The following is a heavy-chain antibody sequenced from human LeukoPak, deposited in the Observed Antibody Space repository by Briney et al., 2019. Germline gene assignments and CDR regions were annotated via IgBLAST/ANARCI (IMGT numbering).Heavy chain of an antibody. Sequence: PSETLSLTCTVSGGSISSGGYYWSWIRQHPGKGLEWIGYIYYSGNTYYNPSLKSRVTISVDTSKNQFSLKLSSVTAADTAVYYCARDTDYGERDWGQGTLVTVSS. V-gene: IGHV4-31*03. CDR1: GGSISSGGYY. CDR3: ARDTDYGERD. J-gene: IGHJ4*02. D-gene: IGHD4-17*01. CDR2: IYYSGNT.